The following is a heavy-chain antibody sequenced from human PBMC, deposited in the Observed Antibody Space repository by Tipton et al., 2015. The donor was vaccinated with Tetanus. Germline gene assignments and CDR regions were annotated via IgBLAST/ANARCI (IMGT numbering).Heavy chain of an antibody. V-gene: IGHV4-39*01. Sequence: LRLSCSVSGGSIRGGTFYWGWIRQPPGKGLEWIGNIYESGDTYYIPSLKSRVTISVDTSKNHFSLNRNSMAAADTGVYYCARHQSGYFTPFDYWGQGNLVTVPS. D-gene: IGHD3-3*01. CDR3: ARHQSGYFTPFDY. CDR2: IYESGDT. J-gene: IGHJ4*02. CDR1: GGSIRGGTFY.